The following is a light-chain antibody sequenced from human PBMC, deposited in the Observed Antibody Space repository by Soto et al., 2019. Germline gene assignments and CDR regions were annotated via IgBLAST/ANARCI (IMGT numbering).Light chain of an antibody. CDR2: YDV. CDR3: AAWDDSLNGYV. J-gene: IGLJ1*01. CDR1: SSNIGNNA. Sequence: QSVLTQPPSVSEAPRQRVTISCSGTSSNIGNNAVNWYQQLPGKAPKLLIYYDVLLPSGVSDPFSGSKSATSASLAISGLQSEDEADYYCAAWDDSLNGYVFGTGTKLTVL. V-gene: IGLV1-36*01.